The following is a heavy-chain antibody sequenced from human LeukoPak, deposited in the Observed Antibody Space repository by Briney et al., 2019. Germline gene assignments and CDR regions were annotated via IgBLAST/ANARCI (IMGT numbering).Heavy chain of an antibody. D-gene: IGHD1-1*01. CDR2: IYSSGNT. J-gene: IGHJ4*02. V-gene: IGHV3-53*01. Sequence: GGSLRLSCAASGFTVSSNYMSWVRQAPGKGLEWVTVIYSSGNTYYADSVKGRFTISRDNSKNTLYLQMNSLRAEDTAIYYCAPNWNLDYWGQGSLVTVSS. CDR1: GFTVSSNY. CDR3: APNWNLDY.